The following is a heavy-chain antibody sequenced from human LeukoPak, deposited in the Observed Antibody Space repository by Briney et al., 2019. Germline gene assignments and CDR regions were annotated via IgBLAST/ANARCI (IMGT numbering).Heavy chain of an antibody. CDR2: INHSGST. J-gene: IGHJ4*02. Sequence: GSLRLSCAASGFTFSNAWMSWIRQPPGKGLEWIGEINHSGSTNYNPSLKSRVTISVDTSKNQFSLKLSSVTAADTAVYYCARGGQRYYYDSSGYYDQGRRSYYFDYWGQGTLVTVSS. CDR1: GFTFSNAW. V-gene: IGHV4-34*01. CDR3: ARGGQRYYYDSSGYYDQGRRSYYFDY. D-gene: IGHD3-22*01.